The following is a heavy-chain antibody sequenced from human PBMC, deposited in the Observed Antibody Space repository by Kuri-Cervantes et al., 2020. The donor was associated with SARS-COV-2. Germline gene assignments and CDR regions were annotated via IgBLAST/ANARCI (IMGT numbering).Heavy chain of an antibody. J-gene: IGHJ4*02. D-gene: IGHD4-11*01. V-gene: IGHV3-21*01. CDR2: ISSSSSYI. CDR3: ARGTTGSGY. Sequence: ETLSLTCAASGFTFSSYSMNWVRQAPGKGLEWVSSISSSSSYIYYADSVKDRFTISRDNAKNSLYLQMNSLRAEDTAVHYCARGTTGSGYWGQGTLVTVSS. CDR1: GFTFSSYS.